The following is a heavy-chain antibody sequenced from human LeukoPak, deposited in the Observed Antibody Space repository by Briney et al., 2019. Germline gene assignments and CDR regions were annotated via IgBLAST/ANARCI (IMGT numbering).Heavy chain of an antibody. CDR1: GYTFTGYY. CDR2: INPNSGGT. Sequence: ASVKVSCKASGYTFTGYYMHWVRQAPGQGLEWMGWINPNSGGTNYAQKFQGWVTMTRDTSISTAYMELSRLRSDDTAVYYCARDKLGWFGELPDAFDIWGQGTMVTVSS. V-gene: IGHV1-2*04. J-gene: IGHJ3*02. D-gene: IGHD3-10*01. CDR3: ARDKLGWFGELPDAFDI.